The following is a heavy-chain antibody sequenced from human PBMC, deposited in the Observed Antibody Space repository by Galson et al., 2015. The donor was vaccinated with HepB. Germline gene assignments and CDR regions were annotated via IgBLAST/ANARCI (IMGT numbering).Heavy chain of an antibody. CDR3: ARVIVVVPAGMIDYFYYMDV. V-gene: IGHV1-18*04. CDR2: ISPYSGYT. J-gene: IGHJ6*03. Sequence: SVKVSCKASGYTFTSYGITWVRQAPGHGLEWMGWISPYSGYTDYAQKSQGRVAMTRDTSTSTAYMELRSLRSDDTAVYYCARVIVVVPAGMIDYFYYMDVWGKGTTVTVSS. D-gene: IGHD2-2*01. CDR1: GYTFTSYG.